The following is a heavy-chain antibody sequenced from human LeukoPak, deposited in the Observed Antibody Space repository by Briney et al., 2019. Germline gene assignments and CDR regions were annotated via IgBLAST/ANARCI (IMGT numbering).Heavy chain of an antibody. V-gene: IGHV7-4-1*02. CDR2: INTNTGNP. CDR1: GYTFTSYA. CDR3: ARESNREYSSSWYRGSWFDP. D-gene: IGHD6-13*01. J-gene: IGHJ5*02. Sequence: ASVKVSCKASGYTFTSYAMNWVRQAPGQGLEWMGWINTNTGNPTYAQGFTGRFVFSLDTSVSTAYLQISSLKAEDTAVYYCARESNREYSSSWYRGSWFDPWGQGTLVTVS.